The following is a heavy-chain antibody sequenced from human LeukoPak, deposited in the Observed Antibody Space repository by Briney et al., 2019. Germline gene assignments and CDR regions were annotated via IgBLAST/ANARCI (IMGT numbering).Heavy chain of an antibody. Sequence: ASVKVSCKTSGYSFTDYYIHWVRQAPGQGLEWMGWINPNSGGTKFAQKFQVRVTMTRDTSINTAYMELSRLTSDDTAVYYCAPWGMVSSTGPWGQGTLVTVSS. V-gene: IGHV1-2*02. D-gene: IGHD1-1*01. CDR2: INPNSGGT. J-gene: IGHJ5*02. CDR3: APWGMVSSTGP. CDR1: GYSFTDYY.